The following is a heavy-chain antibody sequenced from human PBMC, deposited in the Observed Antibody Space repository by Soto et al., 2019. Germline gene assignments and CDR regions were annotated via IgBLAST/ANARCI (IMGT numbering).Heavy chain of an antibody. D-gene: IGHD3-10*01. CDR3: SRVRLVRGSHYYYYGMDV. Sequence: GASVKVSCKASGYRFTGYYMHWVRQAPGQGLEWMGWINPNSGGTNYAQKFQGWVTMTRDTSISTAYMELSRLRSDDTAVYYCSRVRLVRGSHYYYYGMDVWGQGTTVTVSS. CDR1: GYRFTGYY. J-gene: IGHJ6*02. V-gene: IGHV1-2*04. CDR2: INPNSGGT.